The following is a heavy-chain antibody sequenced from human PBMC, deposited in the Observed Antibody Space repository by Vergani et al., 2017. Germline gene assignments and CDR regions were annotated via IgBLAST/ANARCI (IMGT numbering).Heavy chain of an antibody. CDR3: AKGPGGPEDSDGWFDP. CDR1: GFTFSSYA. CDR2: ISGSGGST. Sequence: EVQLLESGGGLVQPGGSLRLSCAASGFTFSSYAMSWVRQAPGKGLEWVSAISGSGGSTYYADSVKGRFTISRDNSKNTLYLQTNSLRAEDTAVYYCAKGPGGPEDSDGWFDPWGQGTLVTVSS. D-gene: IGHD2-21*02. V-gene: IGHV3-23*01. J-gene: IGHJ5*02.